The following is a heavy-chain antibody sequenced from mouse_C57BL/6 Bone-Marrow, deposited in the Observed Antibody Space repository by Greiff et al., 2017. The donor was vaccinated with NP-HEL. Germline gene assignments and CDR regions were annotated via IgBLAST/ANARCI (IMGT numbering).Heavy chain of an antibody. CDR1: GYTFTSYW. V-gene: IGHV1-72*01. J-gene: IGHJ3*01. Sequence: VQLQQPGAELVKPGASVKLSCKASGYTFTSYWMHWVTQRPGRGLEWIGRIAPNSGSTYYNEKFKSKVTLTGDKPSSTAYRQLSSLTSDDSAVYYCARLGDYDYHWGQGTLVTVSA. CDR2: IAPNSGST. D-gene: IGHD2-4*01. CDR3: ARLGDYDYH.